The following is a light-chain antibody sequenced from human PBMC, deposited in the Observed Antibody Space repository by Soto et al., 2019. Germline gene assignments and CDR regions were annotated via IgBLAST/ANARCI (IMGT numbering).Light chain of an antibody. CDR3: AGSDNSLSGTYV. V-gene: IGLV1-47*01. CDR1: SSNIGSYY. Sequence: QSVLTQPASASGTPGQWVTISCSGSSSNIGSYYVYSYQQLPGTAPKLLIYWDNQRPSGVPDRFSGSKSCTSASLAISGLLSEEEDDYYCAGSDNSLSGTYVFGSGTKLTVL. CDR2: WDN. J-gene: IGLJ1*01.